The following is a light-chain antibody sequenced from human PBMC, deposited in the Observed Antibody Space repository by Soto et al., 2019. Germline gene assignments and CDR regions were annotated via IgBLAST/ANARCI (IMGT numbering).Light chain of an antibody. J-gene: IGKJ3*01. CDR1: QTVRSN. CDR2: GAF. Sequence: EIVMTQSPVTLSVSPGERATLSCRASQTVRSNLAWYQQKPGQAPRLLIYGAFTRATGIPARFGGSGSGTEFTLTISSLQSEDFAVYYCQQYNNWPRTFGPGTKVDIK. V-gene: IGKV3-15*01. CDR3: QQYNNWPRT.